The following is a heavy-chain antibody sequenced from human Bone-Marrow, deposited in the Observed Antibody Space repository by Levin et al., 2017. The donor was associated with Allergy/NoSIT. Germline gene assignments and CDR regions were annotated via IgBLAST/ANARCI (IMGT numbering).Heavy chain of an antibody. CDR2: IWSDGSKT. Sequence: GGSLRLSCEASGFHIYDYAMHWVRQTPGKGLEWVALIWSDGSKTFYADSVKGRFTISRDNSKDMVYLHISSPRADDTAVYYCATTTLTDAFDIWGQGTMVIVSS. D-gene: IGHD1-1*01. V-gene: IGHV3-33*08. J-gene: IGHJ3*02. CDR1: GFHIYDYA. CDR3: ATTTLTDAFDI.